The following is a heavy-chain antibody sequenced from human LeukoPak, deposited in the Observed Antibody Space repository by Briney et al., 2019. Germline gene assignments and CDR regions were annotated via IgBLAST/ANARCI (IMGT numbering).Heavy chain of an antibody. CDR3: ARRRSGWYYVDF. J-gene: IGHJ4*02. CDR2: VYYSGST. D-gene: IGHD6-13*01. V-gene: IGHV4-39*01. CDR1: GFSINTSSYY. Sequence: SETLSLTCTVSGFSINTSSYYWGWIRQPPGKGLEWIGSVYYSGSTYSNPSLMSRVTISVDTAENRFSLNLSYVTAADTAVYYCARRRSGWYYVDFWGQGILVTVSS.